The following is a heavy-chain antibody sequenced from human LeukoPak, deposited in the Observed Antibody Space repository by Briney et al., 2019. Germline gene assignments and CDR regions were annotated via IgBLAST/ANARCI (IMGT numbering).Heavy chain of an antibody. CDR3: ARGQMTKRPRPQSPAGFQH. Sequence: SETLSLTCAVYGGSFSGYYWSWIRQPPGKGLEWIGEINHSGSTNYNPSLKSRVTISVDTSKNQFSLKLSSVTAADTAVYYCARGQMTKRPRPQSPAGFQHWGQGTLVTVSS. CDR1: GGSFSGYY. D-gene: IGHD4-11*01. V-gene: IGHV4-34*01. CDR2: INHSGST. J-gene: IGHJ1*01.